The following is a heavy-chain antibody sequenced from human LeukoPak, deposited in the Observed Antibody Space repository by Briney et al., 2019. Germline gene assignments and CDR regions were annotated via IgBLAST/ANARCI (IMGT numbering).Heavy chain of an antibody. J-gene: IGHJ5*02. CDR1: GGSISSYY. CDR3: ARDNHCSGGSCYFKTWFDP. D-gene: IGHD2-15*01. Sequence: SETLSLTCSVSGGSISSYYWSWIRQPAGKGLEWIGRIYSSGSTTYNPSLKSRVTISVDTSKNQFSLKLSSVTAADTAVYYCARDNHCSGGSCYFKTWFDPWGQGTLVTVSS. V-gene: IGHV4-4*07. CDR2: IYSSGST.